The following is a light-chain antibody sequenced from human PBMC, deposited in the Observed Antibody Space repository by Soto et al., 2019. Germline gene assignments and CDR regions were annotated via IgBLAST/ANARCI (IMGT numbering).Light chain of an antibody. CDR1: SSDVGGYNY. J-gene: IGLJ2*01. CDR2: DVS. CDR3: SSYTSSSTVV. V-gene: IGLV2-14*01. Sequence: QSALTQPVSVSGSPGQSITISCTGTSSDVGGYNYVSWYQQHPGKAPKLMIYDVSNRPSGVSNRFSGSKSGNTASLTISGLQAEEEADYYCSSYTSSSTVVFGGGTQLTVL.